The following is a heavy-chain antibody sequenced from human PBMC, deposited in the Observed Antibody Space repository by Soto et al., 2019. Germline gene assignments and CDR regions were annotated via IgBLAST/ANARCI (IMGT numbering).Heavy chain of an antibody. V-gene: IGHV3-30*18. D-gene: IGHD2-15*01. J-gene: IGHJ6*03. CDR3: AKGGWGYSYYYYYYMDV. CDR1: GFTFSSYG. Sequence: GGSLRLSCAASGFTFSSYGMHWVRQAPGKGLEWVAVISYDGSNKYYADSVKGRFTISRDNSKNTLYLQMNSLRAEDTAVYYCAKGGWGYSYYYYYYMDVWGKGTTVTVSS. CDR2: ISYDGSNK.